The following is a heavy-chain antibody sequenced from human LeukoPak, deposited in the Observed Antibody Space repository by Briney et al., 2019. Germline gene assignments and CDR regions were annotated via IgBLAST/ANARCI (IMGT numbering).Heavy chain of an antibody. Sequence: GGSLRVSCAASGFTFDDYAMHWVRQAPGKGLEGVSGISWYSGSIGYADSVKGRFTISRDNAKNSLYLQMNSLRAEDTALYYCAKGLSGDYDQGYFDYWGQGTLVTVSS. CDR2: ISWYSGSI. D-gene: IGHD4-17*01. J-gene: IGHJ4*02. V-gene: IGHV3-9*01. CDR3: AKGLSGDYDQGYFDY. CDR1: GFTFDDYA.